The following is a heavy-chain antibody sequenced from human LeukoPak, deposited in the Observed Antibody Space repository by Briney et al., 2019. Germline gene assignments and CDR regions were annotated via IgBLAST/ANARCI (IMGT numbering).Heavy chain of an antibody. V-gene: IGHV3-23*01. Sequence: GGSLRLSCAASGFTFSSYAMSWVRQAPGKGLEWVSAISISGENTYYADSVKGRFTISRDTSRNTLYLQMHSLRAEGTAVYYCARLISTSSSRFSDYWGQGTLVTVSS. D-gene: IGHD6-6*01. J-gene: IGHJ4*02. CDR1: GFTFSSYA. CDR3: ARLISTSSSRFSDY. CDR2: ISISGENT.